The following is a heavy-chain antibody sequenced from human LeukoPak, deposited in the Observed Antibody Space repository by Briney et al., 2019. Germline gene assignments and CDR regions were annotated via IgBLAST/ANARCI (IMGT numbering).Heavy chain of an antibody. CDR1: GFTFSNYW. Sequence: GGSLRLSCAASGFTFSNYWMSWVRQAPRKGLEWVANIKQDGSEKYYVDSVKGRFTISRDNAKNSLYLQMNSLRAEDTAVYYCARDSGIVATMTRGSGWGQGTRVTVSS. J-gene: IGHJ4*02. CDR3: ARDSGIVATMTRGSG. D-gene: IGHD5-12*01. V-gene: IGHV3-7*04. CDR2: IKQDGSEK.